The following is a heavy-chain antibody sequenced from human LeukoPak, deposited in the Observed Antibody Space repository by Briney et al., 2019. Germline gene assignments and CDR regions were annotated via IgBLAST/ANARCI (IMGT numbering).Heavy chain of an antibody. Sequence: GASVKVSCKPSGYSFTGYYMHWVRQAPGQGLEWMGWINPNTGGTNFAQKFQGRVSLTRDTSISTAYMELSGLTSDDTAVYFCARDHNWGPDYWGQGTLVSVSS. V-gene: IGHV1-2*02. CDR1: GYSFTGYY. D-gene: IGHD7-27*01. J-gene: IGHJ4*02. CDR2: INPNTGGT. CDR3: ARDHNWGPDY.